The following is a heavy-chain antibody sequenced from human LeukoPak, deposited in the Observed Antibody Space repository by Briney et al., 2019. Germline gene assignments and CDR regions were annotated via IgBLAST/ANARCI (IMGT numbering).Heavy chain of an antibody. CDR1: GGSISNTNYY. J-gene: IGHJ4*02. V-gene: IGHV4-39*01. CDR3: AASATPSSISSFDY. Sequence: SETLSLTCIVSGGSISNTNYYWGWIRQPSGKGLEWIGSIRYSGSTYYNPSLKSRVTISVDTSKNQFSLKLSSVTAADTAVYYCAASATPSSISSFDYWGQGTLVTVSS. CDR2: IRYSGST. D-gene: IGHD2-2*01.